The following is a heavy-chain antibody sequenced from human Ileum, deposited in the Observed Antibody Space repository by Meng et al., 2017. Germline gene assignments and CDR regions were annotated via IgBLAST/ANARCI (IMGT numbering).Heavy chain of an antibody. D-gene: IGHD3-22*01. Sequence: QLLVQESGPVLFKSSGTLFLTCSFSGGSGGPFSSATWWSWVRQSPGKGLEWIGEIYHSGTTTDYNPSFKSRVTISVDQSKNQFSLRLSSVTAADTAVYYCATRYHDSSPFDPWGQGTLVTVSS. J-gene: IGHJ5*02. CDR3: ATRYHDSSPFDP. CDR2: IYHSGTT. CDR1: GGSGGPFSSATW. V-gene: IGHV4-4*02.